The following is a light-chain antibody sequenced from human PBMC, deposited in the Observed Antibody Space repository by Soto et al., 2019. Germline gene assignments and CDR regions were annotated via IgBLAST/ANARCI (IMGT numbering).Light chain of an antibody. J-gene: IGKJ4*01. CDR1: QGISSY. CDR2: AAS. V-gene: IGKV1-9*01. Sequence: DIQLTQSPSFLSASVGDRVTITCRASQGISSYLAWYQQKPGKAPKLLIYAASTLESGVPSRLSGSGSGTEFSLKISSLQPEDFATYYGQQLNSYPFTFGGGTKVEIK. CDR3: QQLNSYPFT.